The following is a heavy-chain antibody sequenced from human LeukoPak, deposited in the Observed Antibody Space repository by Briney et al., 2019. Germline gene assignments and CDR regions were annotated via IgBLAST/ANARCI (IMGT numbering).Heavy chain of an antibody. CDR1: GYTFTGYY. CDR3: ARDLGYCSSTSCYKARPYYGMDV. Sequence: ASVKVSCKASGYTFTGYYMYWVRQAPGQGLEWMGWINPNSGGTNYAQKFQGRVTMTRDTSISTAYMELSRLRSDDTAVYYCARDLGYCSSTSCYKARPYYGMDVWGQGTTVTVSS. CDR2: INPNSGGT. J-gene: IGHJ6*02. V-gene: IGHV1-2*02. D-gene: IGHD2-2*02.